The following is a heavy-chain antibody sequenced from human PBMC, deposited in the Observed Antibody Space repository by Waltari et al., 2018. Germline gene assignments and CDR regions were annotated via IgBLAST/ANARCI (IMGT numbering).Heavy chain of an antibody. Sequence: QVQLVQSGAEVKKPGASVKISCKTSEYTFTSSYIHWVRQAPGQGLEWMGRISPSRGSTIYAQKFQGRVTMTRDTSTSTVYMELSSLRSEDTAVYYCALDTGALWMDVWGQGTTVTVSS. CDR3: ALDTGALWMDV. J-gene: IGHJ6*02. CDR1: EYTFTSSY. CDR2: ISPSRGST. V-gene: IGHV1-46*01. D-gene: IGHD2-21*01.